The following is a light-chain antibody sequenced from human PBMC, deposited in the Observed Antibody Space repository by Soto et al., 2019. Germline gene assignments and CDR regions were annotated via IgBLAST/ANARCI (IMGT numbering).Light chain of an antibody. CDR3: SSYTSSTFYV. J-gene: IGLJ1*01. CDR1: SSDIGAYDC. Sequence: QSALTQPASVSGSPGQSITISCTGSSSDIGAYDCVSWYQHHPGKAPKLMIYNVRYRPSGVSSRFSGSKSDNTASLSISELQAEDEADYYCSSYTSSTFYVFGTGTKLTVL. CDR2: NVR. V-gene: IGLV2-14*03.